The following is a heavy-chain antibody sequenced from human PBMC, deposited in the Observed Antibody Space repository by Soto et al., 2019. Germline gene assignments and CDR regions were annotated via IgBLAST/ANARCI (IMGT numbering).Heavy chain of an antibody. CDR2: ISYDGSNK. V-gene: IGHV3-30*03. CDR3: AVPAAMYYYYGMDV. J-gene: IGHJ6*02. D-gene: IGHD2-2*01. Sequence: GGSLRLSCAASGFTFSSYGMHWVRQAPGKGLEWVAVISYDGSNKYYADSVNCRFTISRDNSKNTLYLQMNSLRAEDTAVYYCAVPAAMYYYYGMDVWGQGTTVTVSS. CDR1: GFTFSSYG.